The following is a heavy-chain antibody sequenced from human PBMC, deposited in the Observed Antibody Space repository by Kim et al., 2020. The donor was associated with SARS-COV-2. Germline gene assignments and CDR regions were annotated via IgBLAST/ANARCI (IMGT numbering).Heavy chain of an antibody. CDR2: ISAYNGNT. D-gene: IGHD6-19*01. CDR3: ARDFQAYSSGCSDY. V-gene: IGHV1-18*04. CDR1: GYTFTSYG. Sequence: ASVKVSCKASGYTFTSYGISWVRQAPGQGLEWMGWISAYNGNTNYAQKLQGRVTMTTDTSTSTAYMELRSLRSDDTAVYYCARDFQAYSSGCSDYWGQGTLVTVSS. J-gene: IGHJ4*02.